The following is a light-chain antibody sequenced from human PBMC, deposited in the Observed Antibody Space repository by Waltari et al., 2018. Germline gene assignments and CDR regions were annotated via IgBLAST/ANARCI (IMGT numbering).Light chain of an antibody. CDR2: GAS. CDR1: QSVGNS. CDR3: QHYVRLPAT. Sequence: CRARQSVGNSLAWYQKTPGPAPRLLISGASRRATGIPDRFSGSGSGKDFSLTISRLEPEDFAVYYCQHYVRLPATFGQGTKVEI. V-gene: IGKV3-20*01. J-gene: IGKJ1*01.